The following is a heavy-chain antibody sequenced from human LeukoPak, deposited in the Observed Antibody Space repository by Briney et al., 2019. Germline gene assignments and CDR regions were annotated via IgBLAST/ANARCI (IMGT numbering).Heavy chain of an antibody. V-gene: IGHV1-2*02. CDR3: ARVETYCGGDRYSHFDY. J-gene: IGHJ4*02. CDR2: INPNSGGT. CDR1: GYTFTGDY. D-gene: IGHD2-21*02. Sequence: ASVKVSCKASGYTFTGDYMHWVRQAPGQGLEWMGWINPNSGGTNYAQKFQGRVIMTRDTSISTAYMELSRLRSDDTAVYYCARVETYCGGDRYSHFDYWGQGTQVTVSS.